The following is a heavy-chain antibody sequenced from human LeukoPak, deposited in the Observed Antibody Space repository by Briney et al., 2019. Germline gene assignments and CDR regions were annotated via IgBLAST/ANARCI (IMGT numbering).Heavy chain of an antibody. V-gene: IGHV4-39*01. CDR1: GGSISNDGYF. J-gene: IGHJ6*02. CDR3: VRRLSYYFGVDV. CDR2: MSYGGDT. Sequence: SQTLSLTCTVSGGSISNDGYFWGWIRQPPGKGLEWIGSMSYGGDTYYSPALKSRLTISVDPPKNQFSLKLRSVTAADTAVYHCVRRLSYYFGVDVWGQGATVIVSS.